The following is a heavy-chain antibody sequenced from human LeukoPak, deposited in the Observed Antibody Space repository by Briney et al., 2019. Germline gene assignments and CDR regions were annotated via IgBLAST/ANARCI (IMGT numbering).Heavy chain of an antibody. CDR2: ISYSGST. CDR3: ARARVAPTVPFDY. CDR1: GGSISSYY. D-gene: IGHD4-17*01. J-gene: IGHJ4*02. Sequence: SETLSLTCTVSGGSISSYYWSWIRQPPGKGLEWIGYISYSGSTDYNPSLKSRVTISVDTSKNQFSLKLSSVTAADTAVYYCARARVAPTVPFDYWGQGTLVTVSS. V-gene: IGHV4-59*12.